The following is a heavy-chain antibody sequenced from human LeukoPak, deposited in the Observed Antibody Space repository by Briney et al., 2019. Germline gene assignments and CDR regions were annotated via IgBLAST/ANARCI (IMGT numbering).Heavy chain of an antibody. Sequence: GRSLRLSCAASGFTFSSYWMHSVRQAPGKWLVWVSRIDSDGRSTSYADSVKGRFTISRDNAKNMLYLQTNSLRAEDTAVYYCARDRPRYAFDYWGQGTLVTVSS. V-gene: IGHV3-74*01. CDR1: GFTFSSYW. D-gene: IGHD6-6*01. CDR3: ARDRPRYAFDY. J-gene: IGHJ4*02. CDR2: IDSDGRST.